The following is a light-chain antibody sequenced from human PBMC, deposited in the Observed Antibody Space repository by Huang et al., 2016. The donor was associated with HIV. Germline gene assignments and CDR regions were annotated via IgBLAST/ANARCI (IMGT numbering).Light chain of an antibody. J-gene: IGKJ3*01. CDR3: QQYNNWPFT. Sequence: ERVMTQSPVTLSVSPGERATFSCRASQSISRKLAWYQQKPGQAPRRLIYGASTRATGIPARFSGSGSGTEFTLTISSLQSEDFAVYYCQQYNNWPFTFGPGTRVDIK. CDR2: GAS. V-gene: IGKV3-15*01. CDR1: QSISRK.